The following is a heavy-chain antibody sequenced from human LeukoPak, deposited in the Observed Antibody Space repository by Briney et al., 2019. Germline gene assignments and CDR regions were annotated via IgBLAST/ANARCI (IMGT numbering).Heavy chain of an antibody. Sequence: PGGSLRLSCAASGFSFSSYAIHWVRQAPGKGLEWLTFIWYDGTKEYYSDSVKGRFIISRDNFDNTLYLQMNGLRVEDTAVYYCAKDVVAAGTNFDYWGQGTLVTVSS. D-gene: IGHD2-15*01. CDR3: AKDVVAAGTNFDY. CDR1: GFSFSSYA. CDR2: IWYDGTKE. J-gene: IGHJ4*02. V-gene: IGHV3-30*02.